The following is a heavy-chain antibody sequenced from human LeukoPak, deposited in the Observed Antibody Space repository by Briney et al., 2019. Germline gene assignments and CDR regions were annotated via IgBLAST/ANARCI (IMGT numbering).Heavy chain of an antibody. CDR1: GYTFTSYD. CDR2: TNPNGENT. J-gene: IGHJ6*02. Sequence: GASVRVSCKASGYTFTSYDINWVRQAPGQGLEWMGWTNPNGENTGYAQKFQGRVTMTRNTSISTAYMELSSLRSEDTAVYYCARGGYFDWLAHYYYYGMDVWGQGTTVTVSS. D-gene: IGHD3-9*01. CDR3: ARGGYFDWLAHYYYYGMDV. V-gene: IGHV1-8*01.